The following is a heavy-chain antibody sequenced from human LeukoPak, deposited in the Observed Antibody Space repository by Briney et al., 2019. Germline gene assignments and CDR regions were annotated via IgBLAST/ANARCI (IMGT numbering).Heavy chain of an antibody. V-gene: IGHV1-2*06. J-gene: IGHJ4*02. Sequence: ASVKVSCKASGYTFTDNYMHWVRQAPGQGLEWMGRSNPKSGGTNYAQKFQGRATMTRDTSISTAYMELSRLTSDDTAVYYCVRTGRIVGTDYYFDYWGQGTLVTVSS. CDR3: VRTGRIVGTDYYFDY. D-gene: IGHD1-26*01. CDR1: GYTFTDNY. CDR2: SNPKSGGT.